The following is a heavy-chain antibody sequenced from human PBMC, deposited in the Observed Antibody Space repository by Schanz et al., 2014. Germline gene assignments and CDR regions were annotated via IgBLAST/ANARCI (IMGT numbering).Heavy chain of an antibody. Sequence: EMQLLESGGGLIQPGGSLRLSCAASEFTFSTDAMSWIRQAPGKGLEWLSAISGGGGTTYYTDSVKCRITSSRDNSKNTLYLQMNSLRAEDTAAYFCAKTEQNEDWGQGTLVTVSS. CDR1: EFTFSTDA. D-gene: IGHD1-1*01. CDR3: AKTEQNED. J-gene: IGHJ4*02. CDR2: ISGGGGTT. V-gene: IGHV3-23*01.